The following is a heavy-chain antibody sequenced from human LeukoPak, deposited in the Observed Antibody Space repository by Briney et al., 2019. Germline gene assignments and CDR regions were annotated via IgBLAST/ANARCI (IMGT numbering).Heavy chain of an antibody. J-gene: IGHJ3*02. D-gene: IGHD2-2*01. Sequence: PSETLSLTCAVSGYSISSGYYWGWIRQPPGKGLEWIGSIYHSGSTYYNPSLKSRVTISVDTSKNQFSLKLSSVTAADTAVYYCASQYCSSTSCYVTFHAFDIWGQGTMVNVSS. CDR3: ASQYCSSTSCYVTFHAFDI. CDR2: IYHSGST. CDR1: GYSISSGYY. V-gene: IGHV4-38-2*01.